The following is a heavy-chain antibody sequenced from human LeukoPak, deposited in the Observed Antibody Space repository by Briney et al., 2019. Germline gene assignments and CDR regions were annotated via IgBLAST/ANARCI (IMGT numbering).Heavy chain of an antibody. V-gene: IGHV4-59*08. Sequence: SETLSLTCTVSGGSISSYYWSWIRQPPGKGLEWIGYIYYSGSTNYNPSLKSRVTISVDTSKNQFSLKLSSVTAADTAVYYCARRSTLDSSAFDIWGQGTMVTVSS. CDR3: ARRSTLDSSAFDI. CDR2: IYYSGST. D-gene: IGHD3-22*01. J-gene: IGHJ3*02. CDR1: GGSISSYY.